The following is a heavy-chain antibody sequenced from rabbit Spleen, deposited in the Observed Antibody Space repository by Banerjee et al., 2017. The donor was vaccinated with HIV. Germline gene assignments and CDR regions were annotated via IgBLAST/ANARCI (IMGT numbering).Heavy chain of an antibody. V-gene: IGHV1S45*01. CDR2: INAATGKT. CDR3: AREWGGGSGGNFYL. J-gene: IGHJ4*01. CDR1: GFSFSDRDV. Sequence: QEQLVESGGGLVQPEGSLTLTCTASGFSFSDRDVMCWVRQAPGKGLEWIACINAATGKTGYAARGKGRITISRSPAAKGTLRMNRMTGADRATDFCAREWGGGSGGNFYLWGPGTLVTVS. D-gene: IGHD1-1*01.